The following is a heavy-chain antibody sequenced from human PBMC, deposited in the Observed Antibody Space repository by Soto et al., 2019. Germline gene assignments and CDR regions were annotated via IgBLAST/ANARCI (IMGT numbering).Heavy chain of an antibody. CDR1: GFTFSRYA. V-gene: IGHV3-30-3*01. J-gene: IGHJ5*02. CDR3: ASDQHGGNGNWFDP. Sequence: QVQLVESGGGVVQPGRSLRLSCAASGFTFSRYAMHWVRQAPGKGLEWVAVISYDGSNKYYADSVKGRFTISRDNSKNTLYLQMNSLRAEDTAVYYCASDQHGGNGNWFDPWGQGTLVTVSS. D-gene: IGHD2-15*01. CDR2: ISYDGSNK.